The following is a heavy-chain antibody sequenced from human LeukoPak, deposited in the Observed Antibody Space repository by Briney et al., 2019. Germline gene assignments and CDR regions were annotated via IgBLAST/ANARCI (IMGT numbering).Heavy chain of an antibody. D-gene: IGHD6-13*01. V-gene: IGHV4-34*01. Sequence: SETLSLTCAVYGGSFSGYYWSWIRQPPGKGLEWIGEINHSGSTNYNPSLKSRVTISVDTSRNQFSLKLSSVTAADTAVYYCARTYSSSWSNRGVDAFDIWGQGTMVTVSS. CDR3: ARTYSSSWSNRGVDAFDI. J-gene: IGHJ3*02. CDR1: GGSFSGYY. CDR2: INHSGST.